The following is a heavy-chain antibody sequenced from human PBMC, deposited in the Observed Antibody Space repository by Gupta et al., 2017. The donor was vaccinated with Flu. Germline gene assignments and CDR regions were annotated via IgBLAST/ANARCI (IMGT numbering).Heavy chain of an antibody. CDR2: IGSGGNT. V-gene: IGHV3-48*02. J-gene: IGHJ4*02. Sequence: EGQLVESGGGLVQQGGSLRLTWLISGFPFSDSQMNWIGQAPGKGLEWISYIGSGGNTDYADSVRGRFTISRDNARDSLFLQMNSLRDEDTALYYCARDLNWAFIFWGQGALVTVSS. CDR3: ARDLNWAFIF. D-gene: IGHD3-16*01. CDR1: GFPFSDSQ.